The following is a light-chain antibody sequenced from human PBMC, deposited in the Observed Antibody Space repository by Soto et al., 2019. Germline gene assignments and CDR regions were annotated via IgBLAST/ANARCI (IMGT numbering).Light chain of an antibody. V-gene: IGLV1-47*01. Sequence: QSVLTQPPSASGTPGQRVTISCSGSSSNIGSNYVYWYQQFPGTAPKLLIYRNNQRPSGVPDRFSGSKSGTSASLAISGLRSEDEADYYCAAWDDSLSGPGVFGGGTKLTVL. CDR2: RNN. CDR3: AAWDDSLSGPGV. J-gene: IGLJ3*02. CDR1: SSNIGSNY.